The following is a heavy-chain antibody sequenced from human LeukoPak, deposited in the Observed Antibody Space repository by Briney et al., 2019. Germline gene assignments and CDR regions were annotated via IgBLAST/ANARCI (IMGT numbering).Heavy chain of an antibody. D-gene: IGHD2-15*01. CDR1: GGSISSSSYY. CDR3: ARDSGDCSGGSCYYDAFDI. V-gene: IGHV4-39*07. CDR2: IYYSGST. J-gene: IGHJ3*02. Sequence: SETLCLTCTVSGGSISSSSYYWGWIRQPPGKGLEWIGRIYYSGSTYYNPSLKSRVTISVDTSKNQFSLKLSSVTAADTAVYYCARDSGDCSGGSCYYDAFDIWGQGTMVTVSS.